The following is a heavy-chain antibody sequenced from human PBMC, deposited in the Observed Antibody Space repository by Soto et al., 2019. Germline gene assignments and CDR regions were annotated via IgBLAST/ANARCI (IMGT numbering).Heavy chain of an antibody. CDR3: ARAFSYGSYWYFDL. CDR1: DYTFTSYG. V-gene: IGHV1-18*01. Sequence: QVQLVQSGAEVKKPGDSVKVSCKASDYTFTSYGITWVRQAPGQGLEWMGWISVNNGNTNYAQKFQGRVTMTTDTSTNTAYMELWTLISDDTAAYYCARAFSYGSYWYFDLWGRGTLVTVSS. CDR2: ISVNNGNT. D-gene: IGHD5-18*01. J-gene: IGHJ2*01.